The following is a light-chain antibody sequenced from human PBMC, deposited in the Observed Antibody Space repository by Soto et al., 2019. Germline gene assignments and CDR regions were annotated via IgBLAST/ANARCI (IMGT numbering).Light chain of an antibody. Sequence: QLVLTQPPSASETPGQRVIISCSGGSSNIGSNTVNWYQQVPGTAPKLLISNNNQRPSGVPDRISGSKSGTSASLAISGLQSEDEADYYCAAWDGDLNAVVFGGGTKLTVL. CDR1: SSNIGSNT. CDR2: NNN. V-gene: IGLV1-44*01. CDR3: AAWDGDLNAVV. J-gene: IGLJ2*01.